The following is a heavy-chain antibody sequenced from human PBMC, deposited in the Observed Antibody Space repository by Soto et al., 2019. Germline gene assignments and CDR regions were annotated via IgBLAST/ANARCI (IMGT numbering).Heavy chain of an antibody. J-gene: IGHJ5*02. CDR2: IYYSGST. Sequence: QLQLHESGPGLVKPSETLSLTCTVSGGSISSSSYYWGWIRQPPGKGLEWIGSIYYSGSTYYNPSLKSRVTISVDTSKNQFSRKMSYVTAADTAVYYCAKHLLYGSGSYPNNWFDPWGQGTLVTVSS. CDR3: AKHLLYGSGSYPNNWFDP. V-gene: IGHV4-39*01. D-gene: IGHD3-10*01. CDR1: GGSISSSSYY.